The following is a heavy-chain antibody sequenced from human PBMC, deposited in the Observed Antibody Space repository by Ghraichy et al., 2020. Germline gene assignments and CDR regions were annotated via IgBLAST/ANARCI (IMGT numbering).Heavy chain of an antibody. V-gene: IGHV3-7*03. D-gene: IGHD2-2*01. CDR3: KSLRKYQLDAFDI. CDR1: GFTFSNFW. Sequence: GGSLRLSCAASGFTFSNFWMTWVRQAPGNGLEWVANIKQDGSEKYYVDSVKGRFTISRDNAKNSLYLQMNSLRAEDTAVYYCKSLRKYQLDAFDIWGQGTMVTVSS. J-gene: IGHJ3*02. CDR2: IKQDGSEK.